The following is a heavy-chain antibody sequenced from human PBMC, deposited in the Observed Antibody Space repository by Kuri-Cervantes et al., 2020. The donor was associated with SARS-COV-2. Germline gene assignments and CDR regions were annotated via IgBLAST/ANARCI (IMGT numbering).Heavy chain of an antibody. Sequence: GGSLRLSCAASGFTFSTYSMTWVRQAPGKGLEWVSSISSSSSQRYYVDSVKGRFTTSRDNAKNTLYLQMDNLRAEDRAVYYCAKDLIAAAGNDYFYMDVWGTGTTVTVSS. CDR1: GFTFSTYS. J-gene: IGHJ6*03. CDR3: AKDLIAAAGNDYFYMDV. V-gene: IGHV3-21*01. CDR2: ISSSSSQR. D-gene: IGHD6-13*01.